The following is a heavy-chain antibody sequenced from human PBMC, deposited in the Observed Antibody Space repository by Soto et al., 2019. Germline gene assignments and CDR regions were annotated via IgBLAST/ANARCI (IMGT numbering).Heavy chain of an antibody. V-gene: IGHV5-10-1*01. Sequence: PGESLKISCKGSGYSFTSLWISWVRQMPGKGLEWMGRIDPSDSYTNYSPSFQGHVTISADKSISTAYLQWSSLKASDTAMYYCARRLAAAGRAAFDTWGQGSMVTVSS. J-gene: IGHJ3*02. CDR3: ARRLAAAGRAAFDT. D-gene: IGHD6-13*01. CDR2: IDPSDSYT. CDR1: GYSFTSLW.